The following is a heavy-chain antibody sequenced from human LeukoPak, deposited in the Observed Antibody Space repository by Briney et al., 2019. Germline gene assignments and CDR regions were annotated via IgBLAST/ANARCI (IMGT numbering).Heavy chain of an antibody. CDR3: ARGLGPIFGVVIEDSGLYYFDY. CDR1: GGSFSGYY. D-gene: IGHD3-3*01. CDR2: INHSGST. J-gene: IGHJ4*02. Sequence: SETLSLTCAVYGGSFSGYYWSWIRQPPGKGLEWIGEINHSGSTNYNPSLKSRVTISVDTSKNQFSLKLSSVTAADTAVYYCARGLGPIFGVVIEDSGLYYFDYWGQGTLVTVSS. V-gene: IGHV4-34*01.